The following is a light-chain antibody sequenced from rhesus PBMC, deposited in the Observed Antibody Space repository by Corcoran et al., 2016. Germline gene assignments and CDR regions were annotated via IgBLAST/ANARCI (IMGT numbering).Light chain of an antibody. Sequence: DIXMTQSPSSLSASVGDKVTITCHASQGISCWLAWYQQKPGKAPKPLFYYASNLKSGVPARFSSRGSGTDYTLTISSMXPEDFAXYYCXXXXXXPWXXGQVXKXXXK. CDR3: XXXXXXPWX. V-gene: IGKV1-19*01. CDR2: YAS. J-gene: IGKJ1*01. CDR1: QGISCW.